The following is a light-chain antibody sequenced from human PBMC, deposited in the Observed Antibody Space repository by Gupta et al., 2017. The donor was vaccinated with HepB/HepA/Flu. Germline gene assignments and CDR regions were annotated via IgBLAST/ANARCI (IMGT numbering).Light chain of an antibody. CDR1: SSNIGSNY. CDR3: EAWDDSLSGRYV. Sequence: QSVLTQPPSASGTPGQRVTISCSGSSSNIGSNYVYWYQQLPGTAPNLLIYRNNQRPSGVPDRVSGSKSGTSAALAISGLRSEEEADYYCEAWDDSLSGRYVFGTGTKVTVL. V-gene: IGLV1-47*01. CDR2: RNN. J-gene: IGLJ1*01.